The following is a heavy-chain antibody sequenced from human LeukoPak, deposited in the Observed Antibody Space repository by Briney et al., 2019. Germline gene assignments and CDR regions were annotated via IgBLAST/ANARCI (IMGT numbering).Heavy chain of an antibody. CDR2: ISGSGGST. CDR3: AKVGYCSSTSCSQWAFDI. J-gene: IGHJ3*02. V-gene: IGHV3-23*01. CDR1: GFTFSNAW. D-gene: IGHD2-2*03. Sequence: GGSLRLSCAASGFTFSNAWMSWVRQAPGKGLEWVSAISGSGGSTYYADSVKGRFTISRDNSKNTLYLQMNSLRAEDTAVYYCAKVGYCSSTSCSQWAFDIWGQGTMVTVSS.